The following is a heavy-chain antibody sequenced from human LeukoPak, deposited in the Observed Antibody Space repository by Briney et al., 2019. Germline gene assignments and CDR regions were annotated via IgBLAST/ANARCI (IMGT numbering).Heavy chain of an antibody. CDR1: GFTFSSYW. CDR2: IKQDGSEK. CDR3: ARDLDFWSGYCDY. Sequence: PGGSLRLSCAASGFTFSSYWMSWVRQAPGKGLEWVANIKQDGSEKYYVDSVKGRFTISRDNAKNSLYLQMNSLRAEDTAVYYCARDLDFWSGYCDYWGQGTLVTVSS. V-gene: IGHV3-7*01. D-gene: IGHD3-3*01. J-gene: IGHJ4*02.